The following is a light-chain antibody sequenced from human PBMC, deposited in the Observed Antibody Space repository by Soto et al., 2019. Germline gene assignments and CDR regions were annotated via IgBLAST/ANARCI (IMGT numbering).Light chain of an antibody. CDR3: QAWGTGIWV. J-gene: IGLJ3*02. Sequence: QAVVTQSPSASASLGASVMLTCTLSSGHSRFAIAWHQQQPDKGPRFLMKVNSDGSLNKGDGIPDRFSGSSSGTKRYLTISSLRPEAEAEYYCQAWGTGIWVFGGGTKLTVL. V-gene: IGLV4-69*02. CDR1: SGHSRFA. CDR2: VNSDGSL.